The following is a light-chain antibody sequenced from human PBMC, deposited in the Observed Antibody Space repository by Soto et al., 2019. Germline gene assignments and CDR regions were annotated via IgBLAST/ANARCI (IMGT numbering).Light chain of an antibody. CDR1: SSNIGSNY. Sequence: QSVLTQPPSASGTPGQRVTISCSGSSSNIGSNYVYWYRQLPGTAPKLLIYRNNQRPSGVPDRFSGSKSGTSASLAISGLRSEDEADYYCAAWDDSLSGSFGGGTKVTVL. V-gene: IGLV1-47*01. J-gene: IGLJ2*01. CDR3: AAWDDSLSGS. CDR2: RNN.